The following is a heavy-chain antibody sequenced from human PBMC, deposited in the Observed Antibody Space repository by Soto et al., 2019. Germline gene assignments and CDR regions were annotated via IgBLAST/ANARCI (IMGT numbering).Heavy chain of an antibody. J-gene: IGHJ6*02. D-gene: IGHD3-16*01. Sequence: VQLVESGGGVVQPGRSLRLSCAASGFTFSSYAMHWVRQAPGKGLEWVSYISSGMRYIYYADPVKGRFTISRDSAKNSLYLQMNSLRDEDTAVYYCARDLGRGYGMDVWGQGTTVTVSS. CDR2: ISSGMRYI. V-gene: IGHV3-48*02. CDR3: ARDLGRGYGMDV. CDR1: GFTFSSYA.